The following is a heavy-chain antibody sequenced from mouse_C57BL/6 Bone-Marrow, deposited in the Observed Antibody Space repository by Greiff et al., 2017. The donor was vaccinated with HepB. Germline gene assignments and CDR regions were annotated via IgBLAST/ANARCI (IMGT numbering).Heavy chain of an antibody. D-gene: IGHD1-3*01. Sequence: EVHLVESGGGLVKPGGSLKLSCAASGFTFSDYGMHWVRQAPEKGLEWVAYISSGSSTIYYADTVKGRFTISRDNAKNTLFLQMTSLRSEDTAMYYCARPGYKGYWFAYWGQGTLVTVSA. CDR3: ARPGYKGYWFAY. V-gene: IGHV5-17*01. CDR1: GFTFSDYG. CDR2: ISSGSSTI. J-gene: IGHJ3*01.